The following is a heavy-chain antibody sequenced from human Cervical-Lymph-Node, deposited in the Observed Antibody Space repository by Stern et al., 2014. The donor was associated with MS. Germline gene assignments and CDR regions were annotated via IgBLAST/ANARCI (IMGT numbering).Heavy chain of an antibody. CDR3: ASRTLTFPYYFDS. CDR1: GGSILRTDW. J-gene: IGHJ4*02. CDR2: VYHSGYA. V-gene: IGHV4-4*02. Sequence: QLQLQESGPGLVKPSGTLSLTCAVSGGSILRTDWWSWVRQPPGKGLGWIGEVYHSGYANYNPSLKSRVTFSVEKSKNQFSLTLPSVTAADTALYYCASRTLTFPYYFDSWGQGTLVTVSS. D-gene: IGHD3-9*01.